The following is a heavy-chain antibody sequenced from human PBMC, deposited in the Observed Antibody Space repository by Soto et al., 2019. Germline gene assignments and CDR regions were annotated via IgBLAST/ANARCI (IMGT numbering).Heavy chain of an antibody. CDR1: GYTFTSYY. CDR3: ARILYSCSWYAVADWFYT. V-gene: IGHV1-46*01. CDR2: INPSGGST. Sequence: ASVKVSCKASGYTFTSYYMHWVRQAPGQGLEWMGIINPSGGSTSYAQKFQGRVTMTRDTSASTAYMELSSLRSEDTAVYYCARILYSCSWYAVADWFYTWGQGTLVTVSS. J-gene: IGHJ5*02. D-gene: IGHD6-13*01.